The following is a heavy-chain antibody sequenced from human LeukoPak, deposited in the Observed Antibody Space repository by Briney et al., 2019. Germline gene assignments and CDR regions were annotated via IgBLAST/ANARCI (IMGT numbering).Heavy chain of an antibody. V-gene: IGHV4-34*01. CDR3: ARKVAGRWLHLGNWFDP. Sequence: PSETLSLTCAVYGGSFSCYYWSWLRKPPEKGLEGIGEINHSGSTNYNPSLKSRVTISVDTSKNQFCLKLSSVTAADTAVYYCARKVAGRWLHLGNWFDPWGQGTLVTVSS. CDR1: GGSFSCYY. J-gene: IGHJ5*02. D-gene: IGHD5-12*01. CDR2: INHSGST.